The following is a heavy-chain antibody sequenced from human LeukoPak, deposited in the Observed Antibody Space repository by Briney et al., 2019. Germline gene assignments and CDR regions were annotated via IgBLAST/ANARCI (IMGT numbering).Heavy chain of an antibody. CDR1: GGSISSGGYY. V-gene: IGHV4-31*03. J-gene: IGHJ4*02. Sequence: TPSETLSLTCTVSGGSISSGGYYWSWIRQHPGKGLEWIGYIHYSGSTYYNPSLKSRVTISVDTSKNQFPLKLSSVTAADTAVYYCASSQRGYYGSGAPFDYWGQGTLVTVSS. CDR2: IHYSGST. D-gene: IGHD3-10*01. CDR3: ASSQRGYYGSGAPFDY.